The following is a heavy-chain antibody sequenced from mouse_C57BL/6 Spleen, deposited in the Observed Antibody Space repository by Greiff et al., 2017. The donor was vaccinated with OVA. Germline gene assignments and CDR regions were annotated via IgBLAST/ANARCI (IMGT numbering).Heavy chain of an antibody. CDR1: GYAFSSSW. Sequence: QVQLKESGPELVKPGASVTISCKASGYAFSSSWMNWVKQRPGKGLEWIGRIYPGDGDTNYNGKFKGKATLTADKSSSTAYMQLSSLTSEDSAVYFCARGGDYDWFAYWGQGTLVTVSA. J-gene: IGHJ3*01. V-gene: IGHV1-82*01. CDR3: ARGGDYDWFAY. CDR2: IYPGDGDT. D-gene: IGHD2-4*01.